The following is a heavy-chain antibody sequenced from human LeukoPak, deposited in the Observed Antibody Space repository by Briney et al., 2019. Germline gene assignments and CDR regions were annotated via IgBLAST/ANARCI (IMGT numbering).Heavy chain of an antibody. CDR2: INPNSGGT. V-gene: IGHV1-2*02. Sequence: GASVKVSCKASGYTFTGYYMHWVRQAPGQGLEWMGWINPNSGGTNYAQKFQGRVTMTRDTSISTAYMELRSLRSDDTAVYYCARDFQERAAAGLWGQGTMVTVSS. CDR3: ARDFQERAAAGL. J-gene: IGHJ3*01. D-gene: IGHD6-13*01. CDR1: GYTFTGYY.